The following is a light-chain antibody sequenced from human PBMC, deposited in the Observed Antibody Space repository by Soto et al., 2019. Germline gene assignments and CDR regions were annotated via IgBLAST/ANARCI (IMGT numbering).Light chain of an antibody. CDR2: GAS. Sequence: EIVLTQSPGTLSLSPGERATLSCRASQSVGSSYLAWYQQKPGQAPRLLIYGASSRATGIPDRFSGSGSGTDSNLTISRLEPEDFAVYYCQQYGTSPRTFGQGTKVEIK. CDR1: QSVGSSY. CDR3: QQYGTSPRT. V-gene: IGKV3-20*01. J-gene: IGKJ1*01.